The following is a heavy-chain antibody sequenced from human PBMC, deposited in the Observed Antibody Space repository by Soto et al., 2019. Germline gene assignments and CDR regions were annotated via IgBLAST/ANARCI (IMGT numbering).Heavy chain of an antibody. J-gene: IGHJ4*02. D-gene: IGHD2-2*01. CDR1: GGTFSNYA. CDR2: ILPSLRTA. Sequence: QVQLVQSGAEVRKPEASVKGSCKASGGTFSNYAISCVRQAPGQGLEGLGGILPSLRTANYAQSFQGRITITADMSTSTVYLEMYSLRSGATALYYCARDRYEGLAPRASYAFWGQGTLVTVSS. CDR3: ARDRYEGLAPRASYAF. V-gene: IGHV1-69*06.